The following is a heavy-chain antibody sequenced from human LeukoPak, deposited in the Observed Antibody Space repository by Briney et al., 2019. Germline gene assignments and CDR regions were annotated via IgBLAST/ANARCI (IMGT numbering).Heavy chain of an antibody. Sequence: SETLSLTCAVYGGSFSGYYWSWIRQPPGKGLEWIGEINRSGSTNYNPTLKSRVTISVDTSKNQFSLKLSSVTAADTAVYYCARGGPGASWATYYYYYMDVWGKGTTVTVSS. CDR1: GGSFSGYY. D-gene: IGHD1-26*01. CDR3: ARGGPGASWATYYYYYMDV. V-gene: IGHV4-34*01. J-gene: IGHJ6*03. CDR2: INRSGST.